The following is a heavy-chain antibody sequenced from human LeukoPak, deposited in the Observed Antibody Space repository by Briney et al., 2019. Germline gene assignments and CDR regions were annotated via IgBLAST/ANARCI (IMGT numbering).Heavy chain of an antibody. CDR1: GGTFSSYA. V-gene: IGHV1-69*04. CDR2: IIPILGIA. CDR3: ARADPDSSGYYRDY. D-gene: IGHD3-22*01. Sequence: ASVKVSCKASGGTFSSYAISWVRQAPGQGLEWMGRIIPILGIANYAQKLQGRVTITADKSTSTAYMELSSLRSEDTAVYYCARADPDSSGYYRDYWGQGTLVTVSS. J-gene: IGHJ4*02.